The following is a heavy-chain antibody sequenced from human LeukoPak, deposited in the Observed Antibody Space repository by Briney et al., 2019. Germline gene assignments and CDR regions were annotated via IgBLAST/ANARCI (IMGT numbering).Heavy chain of an antibody. CDR2: INHSGST. J-gene: IGHJ3*02. D-gene: IGHD2-2*01. CDR1: GGSFSGYY. Sequence: SETLSLTCAVYGGSFSGYYWSWMRQPPGKGLEWIGEINHSGSTNYNPSLKSRVTISVDTSKNQFSLKLSSVTAADTAVYYCARDVGESGWYQLQRSFDAFDIWGQGTMVTVSS. CDR3: ARDVGESGWYQLQRSFDAFDI. V-gene: IGHV4-34*01.